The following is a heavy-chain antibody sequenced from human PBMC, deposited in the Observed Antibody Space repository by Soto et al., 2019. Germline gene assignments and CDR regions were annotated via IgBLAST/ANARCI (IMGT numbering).Heavy chain of an antibody. Sequence: SETLSLTCTVSGDSISSYYWTWIRQPPGKGLEWIGYIYYSGSTNYNPSLKSRVTISVDTSKNQFSLKLSSVTAADTAVYYCASQSDAFDIWGQGTMVTVSS. V-gene: IGHV4-59*01. J-gene: IGHJ3*02. CDR2: IYYSGST. CDR1: GDSISSYY. CDR3: ASQSDAFDI.